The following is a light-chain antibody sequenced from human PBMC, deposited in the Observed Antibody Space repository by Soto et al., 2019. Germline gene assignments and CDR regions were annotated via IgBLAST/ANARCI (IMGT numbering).Light chain of an antibody. CDR1: SSDVGPDNY. V-gene: IGLV2-14*03. J-gene: IGLJ1*01. Sequence: QSVLTQPASVSGSPGQAITISCTGTSSDVGPDNYVCWYEQHPRTVPQHIIHEVNRRPSGVSQRISRSQSGSAASLAISRLQAEDAADYYCSSYSSTSTAYVLGGGTKVTV. CDR3: SSYSSTSTAYV. CDR2: EVN.